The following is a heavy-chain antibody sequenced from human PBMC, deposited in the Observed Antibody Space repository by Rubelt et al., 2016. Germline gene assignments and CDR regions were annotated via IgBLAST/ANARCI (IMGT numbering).Heavy chain of an antibody. CDR2: IRTYNGNT. CDR1: GYTFTTYG. CDR3: ARGYCSSANCLFNWFDP. V-gene: IGHV1-18*01. J-gene: IGHJ5*02. D-gene: IGHD2-2*01. Sequence: QVQLVQSGAEVKKPGASVKVSCKASGYTFTTYGINWVRQAPGQGLEWMGWIRTYNGNTNYAQKLQGRVTMTTDTSTSTAYMELRSLRSDDTAMYFCARGYCSSANCLFNWFDPWGQGTLVTVSS.